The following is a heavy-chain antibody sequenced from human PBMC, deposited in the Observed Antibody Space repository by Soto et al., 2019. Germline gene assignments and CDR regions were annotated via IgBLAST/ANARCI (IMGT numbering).Heavy chain of an antibody. CDR3: ARMFHCSGGTCPFDY. J-gene: IGHJ4*02. Sequence: TLSLTCTVSGGSISSGGYYWSWIRQHPGKALEWLARIDWDDDKFYNTSLKTRLTISKDSSKNQVVLTMTNMDPVDTATYYCARMFHCSGGTCPFDYWGQGALVTVSS. D-gene: IGHD2-15*01. CDR1: GGSISSGGYY. CDR2: IDWDDDK. V-gene: IGHV2-70*16.